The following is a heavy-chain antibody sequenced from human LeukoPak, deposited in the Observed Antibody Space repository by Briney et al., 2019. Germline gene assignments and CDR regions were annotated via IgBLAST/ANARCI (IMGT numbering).Heavy chain of an antibody. J-gene: IGHJ4*02. CDR1: GGTFSSYA. Sequence: SVTVSCTASGGTFSSYAISWVRQAPGQGLEWMGGIIPIFGTANYAQKFQGRVTITADESTSTAYMELSSLRSEDTAVYYCARDRLYGDDYVWGSYRLTDYWGQGTLVTVS. D-gene: IGHD3-16*02. V-gene: IGHV1-69*13. CDR2: IIPIFGTA. CDR3: ARDRLYGDDYVWGSYRLTDY.